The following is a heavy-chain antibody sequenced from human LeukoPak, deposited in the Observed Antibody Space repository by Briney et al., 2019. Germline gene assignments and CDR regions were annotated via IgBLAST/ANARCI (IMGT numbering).Heavy chain of an antibody. Sequence: SETLSLTCTVSGGSISSSSYYWGWIRQPPGKGLEWIGSIYYSGSTYYNPSLKSRVTISVDTSKNQFSLKLSAVTAADTAVYYCGEGIAAAGTHYYYGMDVWGQGTTVTVSS. CDR2: IYYSGST. CDR1: GGSISSSSYY. V-gene: IGHV4-39*01. D-gene: IGHD6-13*01. CDR3: GEGIAAAGTHYYYGMDV. J-gene: IGHJ6*02.